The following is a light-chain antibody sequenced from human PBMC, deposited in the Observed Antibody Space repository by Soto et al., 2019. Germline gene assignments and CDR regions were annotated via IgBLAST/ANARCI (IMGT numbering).Light chain of an antibody. CDR1: QSVSGN. Sequence: EIVMTQSPATLSVSPGERVTLSCRASQSVSGNLAWYQQKPGQAPRLLIYGASTWATTIPARFSGSGSGTDFTLTISSLQSEDFAVYYCQQTNSWPYTFGQGTKLDIK. V-gene: IGKV3-15*01. J-gene: IGKJ2*01. CDR2: GAS. CDR3: QQTNSWPYT.